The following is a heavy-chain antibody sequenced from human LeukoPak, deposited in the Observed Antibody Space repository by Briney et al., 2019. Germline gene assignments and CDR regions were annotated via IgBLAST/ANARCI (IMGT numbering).Heavy chain of an antibody. D-gene: IGHD3-10*01. Sequence: SETLSLTCTVSGDSISNYYWTWIRQSAGKGLQWIGRINTSGNTNYNPYLKSRVTMSLDTSKNQFSLNLSSVTAADTAVYYCARERLGFRVDVWDKGTTVTVSS. CDR1: GDSISNYY. J-gene: IGHJ6*04. V-gene: IGHV4-4*07. CDR3: ARERLGFRVDV. CDR2: INTSGNT.